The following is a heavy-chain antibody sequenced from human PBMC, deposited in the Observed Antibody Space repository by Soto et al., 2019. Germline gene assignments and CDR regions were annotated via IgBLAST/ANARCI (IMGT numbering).Heavy chain of an antibody. CDR3: GSAGGSYPGGEGYYYGMDV. D-gene: IGHD1-26*01. CDR2: ISGSGGST. CDR1: GFTFSSYA. Sequence: PGGSLRLSCAASGFTFSSYAMSWVRQAPGKGLEWVSAISGSGGSTYYADSVKGRFTISRDNSKNTLYLQMNSLRAEDTAVYYCGSAGGSYPGGEGYYYGMDVWGQGTTVTVSS. V-gene: IGHV3-23*01. J-gene: IGHJ6*02.